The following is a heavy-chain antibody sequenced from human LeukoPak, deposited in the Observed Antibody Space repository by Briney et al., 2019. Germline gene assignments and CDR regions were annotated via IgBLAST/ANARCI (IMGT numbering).Heavy chain of an antibody. D-gene: IGHD3-22*01. Sequence: GGSLRLSCAASGFTFSDYYMSWIRQAPGKGLEWVSYISSSGSTIYYADSVKGRFTISRDNAKNSLYLQMNSLRAEDTAVYCCARDVYYYDSSGYSSRFDYWGQGTLVTVSS. V-gene: IGHV3-11*04. CDR2: ISSSGSTI. J-gene: IGHJ4*02. CDR1: GFTFSDYY. CDR3: ARDVYYYDSSGYSSRFDY.